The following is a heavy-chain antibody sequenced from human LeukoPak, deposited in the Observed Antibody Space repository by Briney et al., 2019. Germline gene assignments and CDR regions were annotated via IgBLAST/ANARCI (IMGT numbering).Heavy chain of an antibody. D-gene: IGHD3/OR15-3a*01. CDR3: TSPVRTGSHTVDY. CDR2: ISGSATII. CDR1: GFTFSSYE. Sequence: GGSLRLSCAASGFTFSSYEMNWVRQAPGKGLEWISYISGSATIIYHADSVKGRFTISRDNAKNSLYLQMNSLKTEDTAVYYCTSPVRTGSHTVDYWGQGTLVTVSS. V-gene: IGHV3-48*03. J-gene: IGHJ4*02.